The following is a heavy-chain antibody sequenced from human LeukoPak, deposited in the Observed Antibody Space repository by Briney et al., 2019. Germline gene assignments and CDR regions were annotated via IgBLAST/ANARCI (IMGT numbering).Heavy chain of an antibody. Sequence: PSETLSLTCTVSGGSISSYYWSWIRQSPGKGLEWIGYIYYSGSTNYNPSLKSRVTISVDTSKNQFSLKLSSVTAADTAVYYCARVGGTNHYYYGMDVWGQGTTVTVSS. CDR2: IYYSGST. CDR3: ARVGGTNHYYYGMDV. CDR1: GGSISSYY. D-gene: IGHD1-26*01. J-gene: IGHJ6*02. V-gene: IGHV4-59*01.